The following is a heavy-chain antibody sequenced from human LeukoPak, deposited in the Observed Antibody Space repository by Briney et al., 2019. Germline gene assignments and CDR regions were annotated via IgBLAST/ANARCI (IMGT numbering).Heavy chain of an antibody. V-gene: IGHV3-11*01. CDR3: AREARATPDF. D-gene: IGHD1-26*01. Sequence: GGSLRLSCAASGFRFRGHYMSWIRQAPGKGLEWISYITNSGDFVNYADSVKGRFTISRDNAKNSLYLQMNSLRAEDTAVYYCAREARATPDFWGQGTVVTVSS. J-gene: IGHJ4*02. CDR2: ITNSGDFV. CDR1: GFRFRGHY.